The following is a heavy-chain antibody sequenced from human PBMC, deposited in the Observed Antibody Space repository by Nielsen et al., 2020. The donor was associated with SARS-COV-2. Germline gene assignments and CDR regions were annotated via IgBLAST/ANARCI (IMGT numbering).Heavy chain of an antibody. V-gene: IGHV3-23*03. Sequence: GESLKISCAASGFSFSSYAMGWVRQAPGKRLECVSVIYGDGATTYYADSVRGRFTISRDNSRNALYLQMNSLRADDTALYYCASPFDYWGQGTLVTVSS. J-gene: IGHJ4*02. CDR2: IYGDGATT. CDR3: ASPFDY. CDR1: GFSFSSYA.